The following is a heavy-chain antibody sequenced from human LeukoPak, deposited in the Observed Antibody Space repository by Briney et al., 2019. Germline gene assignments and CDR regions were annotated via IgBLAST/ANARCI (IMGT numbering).Heavy chain of an antibody. CDR3: AKSGPYCSSTSCNYFDY. CDR1: RFTFSNFA. J-gene: IGHJ4*02. V-gene: IGHV3-23*01. Sequence: GSLRLSCAASRFTFSNFAMSWVRQAPGKGLEWGSAISGSGGSTYYADSLKGRFTISRDNSKNALFLQVNSLRAEDTAVYYCAKSGPYCSSTSCNYFDYWGQGTLVTVSS. CDR2: ISGSGGST. D-gene: IGHD2-2*01.